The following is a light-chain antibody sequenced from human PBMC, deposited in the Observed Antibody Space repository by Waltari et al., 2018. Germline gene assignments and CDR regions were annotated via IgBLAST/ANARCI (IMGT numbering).Light chain of an antibody. J-gene: IGLJ3*02. Sequence: QSALPQPASVSGSPGQSITISCTGTSSDVGAYIHVSWYQQRPGKAPKPIIHNVSNRPSGVSNRFSGSKSANTASLTISGLQAEDEADYYCSSYTTSGTWVFGGGTKVTVL. V-gene: IGLV2-14*03. CDR3: SSYTTSGTWV. CDR1: SSDVGAYIH. CDR2: NVS.